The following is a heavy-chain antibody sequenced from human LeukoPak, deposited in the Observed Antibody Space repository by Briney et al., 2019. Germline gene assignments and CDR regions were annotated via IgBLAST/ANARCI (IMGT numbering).Heavy chain of an antibody. Sequence: PGGSLRLSCAASGFTFSSYSMNWVRQAPGKGLEWVSSIGSSSSIYYADSVKGRFTISRDNAKNSLYLQMNSLRAEDTAVYYCAKDHNFVYYYGSGSLNYFYVDVWGKGTTVTISS. D-gene: IGHD3-10*01. CDR2: IGSSSSI. J-gene: IGHJ6*03. V-gene: IGHV3-21*01. CDR3: AKDHNFVYYYGSGSLNYFYVDV. CDR1: GFTFSSYS.